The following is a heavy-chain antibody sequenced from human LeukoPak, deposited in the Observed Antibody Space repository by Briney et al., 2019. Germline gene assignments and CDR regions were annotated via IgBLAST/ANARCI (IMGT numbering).Heavy chain of an antibody. V-gene: IGHV3-53*01. CDR2: IYSGGST. CDR3: ARDGFGDSSGYYPEYFQH. J-gene: IGHJ1*01. Sequence: GGSLRLSCAASGFTVSRNYMSWVRQAPGKGLEWVSVIYSGGSTYYADSVKGRFTISRDNSKNTLYLQMNSLRAEDTAVYYCARDGFGDSSGYYPEYFQHWGQGTLVTVSS. D-gene: IGHD3-22*01. CDR1: GFTVSRNY.